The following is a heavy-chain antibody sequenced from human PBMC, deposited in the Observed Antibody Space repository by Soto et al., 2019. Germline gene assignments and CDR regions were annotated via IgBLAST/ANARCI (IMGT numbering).Heavy chain of an antibody. Sequence: GGSLILSCAASGFTFSSYWMHWVRQAPGKGLVWVSRINSDGSSTSYADSVKGRFTISRDNAKNTLYLQMNSLRAEDTAVYYCARAYSSSWPYGMDVWGQGTTVTVSS. D-gene: IGHD6-13*01. J-gene: IGHJ6*02. CDR3: ARAYSSSWPYGMDV. CDR1: GFTFSSYW. V-gene: IGHV3-74*01. CDR2: INSDGSST.